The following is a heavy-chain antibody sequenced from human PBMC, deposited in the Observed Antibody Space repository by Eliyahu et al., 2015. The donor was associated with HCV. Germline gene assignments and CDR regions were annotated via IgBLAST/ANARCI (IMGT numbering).Heavy chain of an antibody. V-gene: IGHV4-59*01. CDR2: ISFRGSI. CDR1: GGXISSYY. J-gene: IGHJ5*02. CDR3: ARQIGITGTTDWFDP. D-gene: IGHD1-7*01. Sequence: QVQLQESGPGLVKPSETLSLTCTVSGGXISSYYWTWIRQSPGKGLEWIGYISFRGSIKYNPSLQSRVTISIHTSSNEFSLKLSSVTAADTAVYFCARQIGITGTTDWFDPWGQGILVTVSS.